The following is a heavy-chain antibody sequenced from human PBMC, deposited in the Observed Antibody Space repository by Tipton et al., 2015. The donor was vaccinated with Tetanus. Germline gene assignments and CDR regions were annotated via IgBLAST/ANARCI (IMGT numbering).Heavy chain of an antibody. CDR1: GGSISNYY. J-gene: IGHJ4*02. V-gene: IGHV4-59*01. CDR2: VSYSGRT. Sequence: TLSLTCTVSGGSISNYYWNSVRHSPGKGLEWLAYVSYSGRTNTNYSLKSRITISQDTSKNQFSLRLTSVTAADTAVYYCARANNERPKKRPFDSGGPGSLVAVSS. D-gene: IGHD1-1*01. CDR3: ARANNERPKKRPFDS.